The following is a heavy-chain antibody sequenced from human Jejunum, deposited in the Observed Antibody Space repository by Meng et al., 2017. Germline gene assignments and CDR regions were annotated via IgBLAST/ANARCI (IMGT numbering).Heavy chain of an antibody. V-gene: IGHV2-5*02. D-gene: IGHD1-1*01. CDR2: IYWDNDK. CDR3: ARRLGPSGRDWDVGYFDS. J-gene: IGHJ4*02. Sequence: QLTLKESRPTRSRPTPPLTLTCTFSGFSISTTGVGVGWIRQPPGKVLEYLALIYWDNDKRYNPSLKRRLSITKDTSKNEVVLEMTDMDPVDTATYFCARRLGPSGRDWDVGYFDSWGQGTLVTVSS. CDR1: GFSISTTGVG.